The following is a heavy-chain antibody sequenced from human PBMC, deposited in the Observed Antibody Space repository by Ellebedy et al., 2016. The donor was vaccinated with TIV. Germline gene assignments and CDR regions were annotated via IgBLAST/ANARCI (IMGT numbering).Heavy chain of an antibody. J-gene: IGHJ4*02. CDR1: GFSLSPSGMC. CDR2: IDWDDDK. CDR3: ARIMWDLADY. Sequence: SGPTLVKPTQTLTLTCTFSGFSLSPSGMCVSWLRQPPGQAPEWLARIDWDDDKHYRTSLKTRLTISKDTSKNQVVLTMTDMDPVDTATYYLARIMWDLADYWGQGTLVTVSS. V-gene: IGHV2-70*11. D-gene: IGHD1-26*01.